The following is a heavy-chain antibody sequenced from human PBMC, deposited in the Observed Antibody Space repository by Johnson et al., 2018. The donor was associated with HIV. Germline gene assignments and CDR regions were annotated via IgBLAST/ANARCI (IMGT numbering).Heavy chain of an antibody. CDR3: ARDRGWGVIDAFEI. CDR2: INWNGGST. CDR1: GFTFDDYG. D-gene: IGHD3-16*02. V-gene: IGHV3-20*04. J-gene: IGHJ3*02. Sequence: VQLVESGGGLVQPGRSPRLSCAASGFTFDDYGMSWVRQAPGKGLEWVSGINWNGGSTGDADSVTGRFTISRDNAKNSLYLQMNSLRAEDTALYYCARDRGWGVIDAFEIWGQGTMVTVSS.